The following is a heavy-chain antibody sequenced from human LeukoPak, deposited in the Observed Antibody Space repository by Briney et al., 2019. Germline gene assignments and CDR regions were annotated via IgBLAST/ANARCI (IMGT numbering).Heavy chain of an antibody. J-gene: IGHJ4*02. D-gene: IGHD5-18*01. V-gene: IGHV6-1*01. CDR3: ARLVDTAMAFDY. CDR1: GDSFSSNSAA. CDR2: TDDRSKWYN. Sequence: SQTLSLTCAISGDSFSSNSAAWNWIRQSPSRGLEWLGRTDDRSKWYNDYAVSVKSRITINPDTSKNQFSLQLNSVPPEDTAVYYCARLVDTAMAFDYWGQGTLVTVSS.